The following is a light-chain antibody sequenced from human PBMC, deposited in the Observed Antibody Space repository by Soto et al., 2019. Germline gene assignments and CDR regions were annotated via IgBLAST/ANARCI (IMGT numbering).Light chain of an antibody. Sequence: QSVLTQPPSMSGAPGQGVTISCTGSSSNIGAGYDVHWYQQVPGTAPKLLIYGNTNRPSGVPDRFSASKSGTPASLAISGLQAEDEADYYCQSYDSDFVVFGGGTKLTVL. CDR1: SSNIGAGYD. V-gene: IGLV1-40*01. CDR2: GNT. CDR3: QSYDSDFVV. J-gene: IGLJ2*01.